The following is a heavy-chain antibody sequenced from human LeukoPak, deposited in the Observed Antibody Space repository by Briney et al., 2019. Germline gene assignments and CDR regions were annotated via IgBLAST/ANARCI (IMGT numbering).Heavy chain of an antibody. Sequence: PSQTLSLTCTVSGGSISSGSYYWSWIWQPAGKGLAWIGRIYTSGSTNYNPSLKSRVTISVDTSKNQFSLKLSSVTAADTAVYYCARDGSRGSFYFDYWAQGTLVTVSS. CDR1: GGSISSGSYY. CDR2: IYTSGST. J-gene: IGHJ4*02. D-gene: IGHD3-10*01. CDR3: ARDGSRGSFYFDY. V-gene: IGHV4-61*02.